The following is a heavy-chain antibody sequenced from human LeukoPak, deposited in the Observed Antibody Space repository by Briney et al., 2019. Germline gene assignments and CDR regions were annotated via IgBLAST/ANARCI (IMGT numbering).Heavy chain of an antibody. Sequence: ASVKVSCKASGYTFTNYFMHWVRQAPGQGLEWMGIINPSAGSTSYAQKFQGRVTMTRDTSTSTVYMELSSLRSEDTAVYYCARAGFTYYYDSQQKNDAFDIWGQGTMVTVSS. CDR2: INPSAGST. CDR3: ARAGFTYYYDSQQKNDAFDI. CDR1: GYTFTNYF. V-gene: IGHV1-46*01. J-gene: IGHJ3*02. D-gene: IGHD3-22*01.